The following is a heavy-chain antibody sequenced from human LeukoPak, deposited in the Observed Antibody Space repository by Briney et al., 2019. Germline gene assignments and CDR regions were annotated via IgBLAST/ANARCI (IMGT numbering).Heavy chain of an antibody. D-gene: IGHD6-19*01. V-gene: IGHV5-51*01. J-gene: IGHJ4*02. CDR1: GYSFTSYW. CDR2: IYPGDSDT. Sequence: GESLKISRKGSGYSFTSYWIGWVRQMPGKGLEWMGIIYPGDSDTRYSPSFQGQVTISADKSISTAYLQWSSLKASDTAMYYCAKNIPAYSSGWYYFDYWGQGTLVTVSS. CDR3: AKNIPAYSSGWYYFDY.